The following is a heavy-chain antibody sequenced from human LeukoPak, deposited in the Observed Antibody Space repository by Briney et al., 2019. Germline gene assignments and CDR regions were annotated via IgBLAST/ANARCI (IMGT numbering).Heavy chain of an antibody. V-gene: IGHV3-30*04. CDR1: GFTFSSYA. CDR2: ISYDGSNK. D-gene: IGHD1-1*01. CDR3: ASHRGDYATGYFDY. J-gene: IGHJ4*02. Sequence: GGSLRLSCAASGFTFSSYAMHWVRQAPGKGLEWVAIISYDGSNKYYADSVRGRFTISKDNSQNTLYLQMNSLRAEDTAVYYCASHRGDYATGYFDYWGQGTLVTVSS.